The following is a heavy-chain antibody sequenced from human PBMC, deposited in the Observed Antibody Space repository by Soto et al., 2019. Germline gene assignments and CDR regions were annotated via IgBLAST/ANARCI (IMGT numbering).Heavy chain of an antibody. Sequence: PGGSLRLSCAVSGFTFSDYAMTWVRQAPGRGLEWVSAITGSGGDTYHADSVKGRFTISRDNSKNTAYLQMNSLKTEDTAVYYCTTEGVWFGPYGMDVWGQGTTVTVSS. D-gene: IGHD3-10*01. CDR2: ITGSGGDT. J-gene: IGHJ6*02. CDR3: TTEGVWFGPYGMDV. CDR1: GFTFSDYA. V-gene: IGHV3-23*01.